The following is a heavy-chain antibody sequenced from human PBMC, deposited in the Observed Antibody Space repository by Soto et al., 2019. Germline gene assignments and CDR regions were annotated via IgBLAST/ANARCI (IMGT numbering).Heavy chain of an antibody. CDR3: AREFSPRFPGFDS. D-gene: IGHD2-21*01. CDR2: IKQDGMEK. V-gene: IGHV3-7*01. Sequence: GGSLRLSCAASGFTVSSNYMSWVRQDPGKGLEWVANIKQDGMEKYYVDSVKGRFTISRDNAKNSLYLQMNRLRAEDTAIYYCAREFSPRFPGFDSWGQGTLVTVSS. CDR1: GFTVSSNY. J-gene: IGHJ4*02.